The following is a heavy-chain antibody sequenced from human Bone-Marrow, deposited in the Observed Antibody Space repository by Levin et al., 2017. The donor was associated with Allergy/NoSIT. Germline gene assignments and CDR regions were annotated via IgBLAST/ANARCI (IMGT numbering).Heavy chain of an antibody. D-gene: IGHD6-19*01. CDR1: GGIFSTYG. Sequence: GASVKVSCKASGGIFSTYGIGWVRQAPGQGLEWMGGVIPTSAAATYAQTFQGRLTITADESTSTVYMELTSLKSEDTAVYYCARDSVFSTGWFPWGQGTLVTVSS. CDR3: ARDSVFSTGWFP. J-gene: IGHJ5*02. CDR2: VIPTSAAA. V-gene: IGHV1-69*13.